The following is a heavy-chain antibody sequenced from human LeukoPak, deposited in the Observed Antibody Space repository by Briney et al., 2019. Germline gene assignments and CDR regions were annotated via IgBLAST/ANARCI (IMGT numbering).Heavy chain of an antibody. CDR1: GGSISSSSYY. V-gene: IGHV4-39*01. CDR3: ARPRIQAGSYYFDY. D-gene: IGHD2-15*01. CDR2: IYYSGST. Sequence: PSETLSLTCTVSGGSISSSSYYWGWIRQPPGKWLEWIGSIYYSGSTYYNPSLKSRVTISVDTSKNQFSLKLSSVTAADTAVYYCARPRIQAGSYYFDYWGQGTLVTVSS. J-gene: IGHJ4*02.